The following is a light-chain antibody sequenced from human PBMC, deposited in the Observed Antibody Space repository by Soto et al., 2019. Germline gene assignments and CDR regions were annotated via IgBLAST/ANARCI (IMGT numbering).Light chain of an antibody. CDR2: AAS. J-gene: IGKJ4*01. V-gene: IGKV1-39*01. CDR3: QQTYSVPPT. CDR1: QSISSY. Sequence: DIQMTQSPSSLSASVGDRVTITCRASQSISSYLIWYQQRPGKAPNLLIYAASTLQSGVPSRFSGGGSGTDFTLTISSLRPEDFATYYCQQTYSVPPTFGGGTKVEI.